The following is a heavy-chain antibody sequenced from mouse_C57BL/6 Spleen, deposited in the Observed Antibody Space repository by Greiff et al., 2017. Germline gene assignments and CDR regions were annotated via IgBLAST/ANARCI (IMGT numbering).Heavy chain of an antibody. CDR3: ARDNPYYGSSYCAMDY. CDR2: ISYDGSN. J-gene: IGHJ4*01. V-gene: IGHV3-6*01. CDR1: GYSITSGYY. Sequence: ESGPGLVKPSQSLSLTCSVTGYSITSGYYWNWIRQFPGNKLEWMGYISYDGSNNYNPSLKNRISITRDTSKNQFFLKLNSVTTEDTATYYCARDNPYYGSSYCAMDYWGQGTSVTVSS. D-gene: IGHD1-1*01.